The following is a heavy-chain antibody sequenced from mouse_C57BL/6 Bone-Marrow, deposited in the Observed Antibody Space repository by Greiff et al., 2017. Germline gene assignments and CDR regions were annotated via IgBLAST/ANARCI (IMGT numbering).Heavy chain of an antibody. CDR3: TRYDGYYEGWFAY. J-gene: IGHJ3*01. V-gene: IGHV14-4*01. Sequence: EVQLQQSGAELVRPGASVKLSCTASGFNIKDDYMHWVKQRPEQGLEWIGWIDPENGDTEYASKFQGKATITADTSSNTAYLQLSSLTSEDTAVYYCTRYDGYYEGWFAYRGQGTLVTVSA. CDR1: GFNIKDDY. CDR2: IDPENGDT. D-gene: IGHD2-3*01.